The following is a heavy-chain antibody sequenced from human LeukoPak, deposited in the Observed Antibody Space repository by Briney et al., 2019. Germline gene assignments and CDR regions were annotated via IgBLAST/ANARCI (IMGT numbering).Heavy chain of an antibody. CDR2: IKQDGSEK. Sequence: GGSLRLSCAASGFTFSSYWMSWVRQAPGKGLEWVASIKQDGSEKYYVDSVKGRFTISRDNAKNSLYLQMNSLRAEDTAVYYCARGGAYYYYGMDVWGKGTTVTVSS. D-gene: IGHD1-26*01. V-gene: IGHV3-7*03. CDR3: ARGGAYYYYGMDV. J-gene: IGHJ6*04. CDR1: GFTFSSYW.